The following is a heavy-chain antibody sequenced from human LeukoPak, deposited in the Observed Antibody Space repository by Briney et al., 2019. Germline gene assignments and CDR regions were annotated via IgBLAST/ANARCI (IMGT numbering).Heavy chain of an antibody. Sequence: PGGSLRLSCAAPGFTFSSYWMSWVRQAPGKGLEWVANIKQDGSEKYYVDSVKGRFTISRDNAKNSLYLQMNSLRAEDTAVYYCARDIVVVPAAISGYLWTWGQGTLVTVSS. J-gene: IGHJ5*02. D-gene: IGHD2-2*01. V-gene: IGHV3-7*01. CDR1: GFTFSSYW. CDR3: ARDIVVVPAAISGYLWT. CDR2: IKQDGSEK.